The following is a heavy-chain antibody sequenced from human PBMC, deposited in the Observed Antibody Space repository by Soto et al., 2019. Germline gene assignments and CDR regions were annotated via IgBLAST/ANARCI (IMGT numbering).Heavy chain of an antibody. V-gene: IGHV1-69*12. CDR1: GGTFSSYA. J-gene: IGHJ4*02. CDR2: IIPIFGTA. CDR3: AGTTADYYDSSGYPFDY. Sequence: QVQLVQSGAEVKKPGSSVKVSCKASGGTFSSYAISWVRQAPGQGLEWMGGIIPIFGTANYAQKFQGRVTITAXXSXSXXYMELSSLRSEDTAVYYCAGTTADYYDSSGYPFDYWGQGTLVTVSS. D-gene: IGHD3-22*01.